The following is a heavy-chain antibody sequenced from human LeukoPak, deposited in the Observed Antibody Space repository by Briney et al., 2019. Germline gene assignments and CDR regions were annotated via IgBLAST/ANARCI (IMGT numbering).Heavy chain of an antibody. CDR3: ARIQTGDYYFDY. J-gene: IGHJ4*02. CDR1: GFSLSTSGMC. Sequence: QSGPTLVNPTQTLTLTCTFSGFSLSTSGMCVSWIRQPPGKALEWLARIDLDDDKYYSTSLKTRLTISNDTSKNQVGLTITNMDPVDKATDYCARIQTGDYYFDYWGQGTLVTVSS. CDR2: IDLDDDK. V-gene: IGHV2-70*11. D-gene: IGHD2-21*02.